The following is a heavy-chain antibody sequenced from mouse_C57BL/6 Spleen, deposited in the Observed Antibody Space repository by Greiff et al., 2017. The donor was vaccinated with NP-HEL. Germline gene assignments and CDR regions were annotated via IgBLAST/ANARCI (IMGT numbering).Heavy chain of an antibody. Sequence: EVQLQQSGPELVKPGASVKIPCKASGYTFTDYNMDWVKQSHGKSLEWIGDINPNNGGTIYNQKFKGKATLTVDKSSSTAYMELRSLTSEDTAVYDCARDESWFAYWGQGTLVTVSA. V-gene: IGHV1-18*01. J-gene: IGHJ3*01. CDR1: GYTFTDYN. CDR3: ARDESWFAY. CDR2: INPNNGGT.